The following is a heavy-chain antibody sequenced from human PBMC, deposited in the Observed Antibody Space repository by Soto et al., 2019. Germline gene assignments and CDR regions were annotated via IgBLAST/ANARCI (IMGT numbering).Heavy chain of an antibody. CDR3: ARLLTEGATFREDAFDL. J-gene: IGHJ3*01. CDR2: ISTFSGKT. Sequence: QVQLVQSGGDVKTPGASVKVSCTTFRYTFTSHGIAWVRQAPGQGLEWMGWISTFSGKTDYAQKFQGRVTMTADTLTSTVHMEVRSLRSDDTAVYYCARLLTEGATFREDAFDLWGQGTKVTVAS. CDR1: RYTFTSHG. V-gene: IGHV1-18*01. D-gene: IGHD1-26*01.